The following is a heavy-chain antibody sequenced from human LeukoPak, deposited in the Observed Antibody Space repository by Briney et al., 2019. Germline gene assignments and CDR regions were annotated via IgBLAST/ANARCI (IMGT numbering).Heavy chain of an antibody. CDR3: ARDKFGEWGYGMDV. D-gene: IGHD3-10*01. CDR2: FSAYNGVT. CDR1: GYPFFSSG. Sequence: ASVKVSCKASGYPFFSSGISWVRQAPGQGLEWLGWFSAYNGVTHYARKFRGRLTITTDTSTSTAYMELRSLRSDDTAVYYCARDKFGEWGYGMDVWGQGTTVTVSS. J-gene: IGHJ6*02. V-gene: IGHV1-18*01.